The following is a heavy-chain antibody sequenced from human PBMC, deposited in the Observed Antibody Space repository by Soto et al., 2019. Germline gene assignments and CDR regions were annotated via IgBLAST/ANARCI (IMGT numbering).Heavy chain of an antibody. J-gene: IGHJ4*02. D-gene: IGHD2-8*01. CDR1: GFTFSKYW. V-gene: IGHV3-74*01. CDR3: AIQDCTNDVCLEAAVTVGGALEY. CDR2: ISSDGTTT. Sequence: EVQLVESGGGLVQPGKALRLSCAASGFTFSKYWIHWVRQAPGKGPVWVSYISSDGTTTDYADSVKGRFTISRDNAKNTLYLQMDSLSAEDTAVYYCAIQDCTNDVCLEAAVTVGGALEYWGQGAQVTVSS.